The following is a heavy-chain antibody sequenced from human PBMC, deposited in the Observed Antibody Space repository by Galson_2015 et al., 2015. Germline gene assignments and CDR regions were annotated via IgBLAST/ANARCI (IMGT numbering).Heavy chain of an antibody. J-gene: IGHJ4*02. CDR3: AREGHYSHSSGYYSAY. CDR1: GFTFNHYG. V-gene: IGHV3-33*01. D-gene: IGHD3-22*01. CDR2: IWSDGNNK. Sequence: SLRLSCAASGFTFNHYGMHWVRQAPGKGLEWVALIWSDGNNKYYADSVKGRFTISRDNSQNTLYLQMHSLRPEDTAVYFCAREGHYSHSSGYYSAYWGQGTLVTVSS.